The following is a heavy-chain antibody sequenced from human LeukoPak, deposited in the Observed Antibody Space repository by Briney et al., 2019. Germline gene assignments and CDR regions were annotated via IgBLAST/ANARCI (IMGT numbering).Heavy chain of an antibody. CDR2: INWSGGST. J-gene: IGHJ4*02. Sequence: GGSLRLSCTAFGFAFDEHGMSWVRQVPGKGLEWVAGINWSGGSTGYADPLRGRFTISRDNAKNSLYLQMDSLRAEDTALYYCARAPITSPFYFDYWGQGTLVTVSS. D-gene: IGHD2-2*01. V-gene: IGHV3-20*04. CDR1: GFAFDEHG. CDR3: ARAPITSPFYFDY.